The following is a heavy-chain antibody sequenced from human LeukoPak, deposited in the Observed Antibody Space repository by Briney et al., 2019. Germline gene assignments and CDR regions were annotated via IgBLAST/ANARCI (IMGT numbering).Heavy chain of an antibody. D-gene: IGHD1-26*01. V-gene: IGHV1-2*02. Sequence: ASVKVSCKASGYTFTDYYLHWVRQAPGQGLEWMGWINPKSGGTNYAQKFQGRVTMTRATSIRTAYMELSRLRSDDTAVYYCAREAQRISGSLYFDYWGQGTLVTVSS. CDR2: INPKSGGT. J-gene: IGHJ4*02. CDR3: AREAQRISGSLYFDY. CDR1: GYTFTDYY.